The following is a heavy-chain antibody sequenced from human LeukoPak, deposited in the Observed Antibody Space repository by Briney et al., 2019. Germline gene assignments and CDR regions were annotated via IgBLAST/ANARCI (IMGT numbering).Heavy chain of an antibody. V-gene: IGHV5-51*01. CDR2: IYPGDSNT. J-gene: IGHJ4*02. CDR3: ARRVAAQQTFDY. CDR1: GYSFSSYW. D-gene: IGHD2-15*01. Sequence: PGESLKIPCKGSGYSFSSYWIGWVRQMPGKGLEWMGIIYPGDSNTRYSPSFQGQVTIPADRSISTAYLQWSSLKASDTAMYYCARRVAAQQTFDYWGQGTLVTVSS.